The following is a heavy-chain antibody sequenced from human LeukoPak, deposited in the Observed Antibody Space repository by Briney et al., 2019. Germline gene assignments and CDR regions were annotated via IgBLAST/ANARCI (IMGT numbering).Heavy chain of an antibody. J-gene: IGHJ4*02. CDR1: GGSISSYY. CDR3: ARDDGTAIDY. D-gene: IGHD5-18*01. Sequence: SETLSLTCTVSGGSISSYYWSWIRQPPGKGLEWIGYIYYSGSTNCNPSLKGRVTISVDTSKNQFSLKLSSVTAADTAVYYCARDDGTAIDYWGQGALVTVSS. V-gene: IGHV4-59*01. CDR2: IYYSGST.